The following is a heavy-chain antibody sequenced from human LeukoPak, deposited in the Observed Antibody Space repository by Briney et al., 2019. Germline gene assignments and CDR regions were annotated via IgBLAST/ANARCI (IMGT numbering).Heavy chain of an antibody. D-gene: IGHD5-12*01. CDR1: GFTFSSYA. J-gene: IGHJ4*02. V-gene: IGHV3-74*01. CDR2: INSDGSST. Sequence: GGSLRLSCAASGFTFSSYAMSWARHAPGKGLVWVSRINSDGSSTIYADSVKGRFTISRDNAKNTLYLQMNRLRAEDTAVYYCARWWPRSGDYWGQGTLVTVSS. CDR3: ARWWPRSGDY.